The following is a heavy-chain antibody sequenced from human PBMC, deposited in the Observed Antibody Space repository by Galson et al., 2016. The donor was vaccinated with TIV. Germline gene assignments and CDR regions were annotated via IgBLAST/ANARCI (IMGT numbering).Heavy chain of an antibody. V-gene: IGHV1-69*13. CDR2: IVPMFGTT. J-gene: IGHJ5*02. CDR1: GVTFSYFA. D-gene: IGHD3-22*01. CDR3: ARGRGIYDSSGYFLFDH. Sequence: SVNVSCKASGVTFSYFAFSRVRQAPGQGLEWMGGIVPMFGTTNYAQKFQGRVTISADESTTTAYLELSSLRSEDTAVYYCARGRGIYDSSGYFLFDHWGRGTLVTVSS.